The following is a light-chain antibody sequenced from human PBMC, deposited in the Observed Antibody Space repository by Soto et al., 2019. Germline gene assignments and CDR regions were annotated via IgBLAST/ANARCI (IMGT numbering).Light chain of an antibody. Sequence: QSVLTQPPSTSGTPGQRVTISCSGSRPNIGTNSVNWYQQVPGTAPKLLIHSNSQRPSGVPDRFSGSKSDTSASLAISGLQSEDEADYYCAAWDESLNGYVFGTGTKLTVL. CDR3: AAWDESLNGYV. V-gene: IGLV1-44*01. CDR1: RPNIGTNS. J-gene: IGLJ1*01. CDR2: SNS.